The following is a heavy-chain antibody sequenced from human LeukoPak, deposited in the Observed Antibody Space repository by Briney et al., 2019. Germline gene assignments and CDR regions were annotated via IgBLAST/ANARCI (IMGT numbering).Heavy chain of an antibody. CDR3: ANNFDY. CDR2: IWHDGSNK. V-gene: IGHV3-33*03. Sequence: PGGSLRLSCAASGFTFSNYGMHWVRQAPGKGLEWLAVIWHDGSNKYYADSVKGRFTISRDNSKNTLYLQMNSLRAEDTALYYCANNFDYWGQGTLVTVSS. CDR1: GFTFSNYG. J-gene: IGHJ4*02.